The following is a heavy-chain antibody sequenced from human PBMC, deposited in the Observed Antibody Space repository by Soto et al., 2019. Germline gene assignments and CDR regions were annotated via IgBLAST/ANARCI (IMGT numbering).Heavy chain of an antibody. D-gene: IGHD6-6*01. CDR3: ARERGSIAARRWFDP. V-gene: IGHV4-34*01. CDR2: INHSGST. J-gene: IGHJ5*02. CDR1: GGSFSGYY. Sequence: LSLTCAVYGGSFSGYYWSWIRQPPGKGLEWIGEINHSGSTNYNPSLKSRVTISVDTSKNQSSLKLSSVTAADTAVYYCARERGSIAARRWFDPWGQGTLVTVS.